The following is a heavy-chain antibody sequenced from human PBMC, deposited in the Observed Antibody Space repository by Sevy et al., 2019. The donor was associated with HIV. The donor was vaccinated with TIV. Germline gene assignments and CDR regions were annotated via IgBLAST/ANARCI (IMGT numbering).Heavy chain of an antibody. Sequence: GGSLRLSCAASGFTFSYYAFHWVRQAPGKGLEWVALISYDGTTKHYADSVRGRFTISGDNSRNTLSLQMDSLRPEDMAVYYCARDFYEFGDPRGFDFWGQGTLVTVSS. CDR2: ISYDGTTK. CDR1: GFTFSYYA. CDR3: ARDFYEFGDPRGFDF. V-gene: IGHV3-30-3*01. D-gene: IGHD4-17*01. J-gene: IGHJ4*02.